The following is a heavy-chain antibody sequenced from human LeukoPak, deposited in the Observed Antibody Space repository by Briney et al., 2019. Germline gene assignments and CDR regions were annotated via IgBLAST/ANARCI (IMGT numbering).Heavy chain of an antibody. CDR1: GFTFSTYA. V-gene: IGHV3-23*01. J-gene: IGHJ6*02. CDR3: AKDGRYQPYGMDV. CDR2: ISGSGGST. Sequence: GGSLRLSCAASGFTFSTYAMSWVRQAPGKGLEWVSGISGSGGSTDYADSVKGRFTISRDNSKKTLYLQMNSLRAEDTAIYFCAKDGRYQPYGMDVWGQGTTVTVSS. D-gene: IGHD2-2*01.